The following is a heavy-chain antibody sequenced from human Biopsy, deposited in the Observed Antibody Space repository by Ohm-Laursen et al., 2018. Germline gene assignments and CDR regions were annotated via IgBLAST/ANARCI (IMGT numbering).Heavy chain of an antibody. V-gene: IGHV4-4*07. J-gene: IGHJ5*02. CDR3: ARDRDRRGWFDP. D-gene: IGHD1-14*01. CDR2: IYTSGIT. CDR1: GGSLSSYS. Sequence: GTLSLTCTVSGGSLSSYSWSWIRQPAGKGLEWIGQIYTSGITNYNPSLKSRVTMSVDTSKDKFSLRVSSVTAADTAVYYCARDRDRRGWFDPWGQGTLVTVSS.